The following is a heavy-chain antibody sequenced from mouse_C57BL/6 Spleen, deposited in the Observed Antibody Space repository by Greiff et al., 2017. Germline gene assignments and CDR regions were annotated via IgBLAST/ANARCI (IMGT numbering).Heavy chain of an antibody. CDR1: GYNFTSYT. Sequence: VQLQQSGAELARPGASVKLSCKASGYNFTSYTLHWVKQRPGQGLEWIGYINPSSGYTKYNQKFKDKATVTADKASSTAYMQLSSLTSEDSAVYYCAREGDEGCAYWGQGTLVTVSA. D-gene: IGHD2-13*01. V-gene: IGHV1-4*01. CDR2: INPSSGYT. J-gene: IGHJ3*01. CDR3: AREGDEGCAY.